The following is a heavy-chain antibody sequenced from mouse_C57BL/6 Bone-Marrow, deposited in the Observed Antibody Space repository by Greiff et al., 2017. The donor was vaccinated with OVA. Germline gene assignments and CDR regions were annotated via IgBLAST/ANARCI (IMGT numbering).Heavy chain of an antibody. V-gene: IGHV1-63*01. Sequence: VQLQQSGAELVRPGTSVKMSCKASGYTFTNYWIGWAKQRPGHGLEWIGDIYPGGGYTNYNEKFKGKATLTADKSSSTAYMQFSSLTSEDSAIYYCARHCDYDVYYAMDYWGQGTSVTVSS. CDR2: IYPGGGYT. J-gene: IGHJ4*01. D-gene: IGHD2-4*01. CDR3: ARHCDYDVYYAMDY. CDR1: GYTFTNYW.